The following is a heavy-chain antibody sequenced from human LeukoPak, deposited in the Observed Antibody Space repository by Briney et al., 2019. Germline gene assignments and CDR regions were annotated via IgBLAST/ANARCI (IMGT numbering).Heavy chain of an antibody. Sequence: PSETLSLTCAVYGGSFSGYYWSGIRQPPGKGLEWIGEINHSGSTNYNPSLKSRVTISVDTSKNQFSLKLSSVTAADTAVYYCARAPYYYDSSGYYYDYWGQGTLVTVSS. V-gene: IGHV4-34*01. CDR2: INHSGST. CDR1: GGSFSGYY. D-gene: IGHD3-22*01. J-gene: IGHJ4*02. CDR3: ARAPYYYDSSGYYYDY.